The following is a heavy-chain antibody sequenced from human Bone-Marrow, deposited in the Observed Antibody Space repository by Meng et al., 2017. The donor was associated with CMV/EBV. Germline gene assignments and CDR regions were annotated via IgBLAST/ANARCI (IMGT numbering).Heavy chain of an antibody. Sequence: GESLKISCAASGFTFSSYAMHWVRQAPGKGLEWVAVISYDGSNKYYADSVKGRFTISRDHARSTVYLQMNSLRAEDTALYYCAKGLRDDWGQGTLVTVSS. J-gene: IGHJ4*02. CDR1: GFTFSSYA. CDR3: AKGLRDD. V-gene: IGHV3-30-3*01. CDR2: ISYDGSNK.